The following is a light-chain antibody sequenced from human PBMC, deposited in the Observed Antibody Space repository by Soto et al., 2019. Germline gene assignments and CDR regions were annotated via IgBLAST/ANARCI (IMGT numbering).Light chain of an antibody. CDR3: NSYTGSSTYV. V-gene: IGLV2-14*01. CDR2: DVT. Sequence: QSVLTQPASVSGSPGQSITISCTGTSTDVGGYNYVSWYQQHPGRVPKLMIYDVTNRSSGVSNRFSGSKSGNTASLTISGLQAEDEADYYCNSYTGSSTYVFGTGTKVTVL. CDR1: STDVGGYNY. J-gene: IGLJ1*01.